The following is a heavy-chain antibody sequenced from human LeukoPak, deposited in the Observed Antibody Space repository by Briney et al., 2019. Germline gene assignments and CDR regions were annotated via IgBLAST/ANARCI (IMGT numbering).Heavy chain of an antibody. D-gene: IGHD5-24*01. CDR2: IIPIFGTA. CDR1: GGTFSSYA. V-gene: IGHV1-69*13. J-gene: IGHJ4*02. Sequence: ASVKVSCKASGGTFSSYAISWVRQAPGQGLEWMGGIIPIFGTANYAQKFQGRVTITADESTSTAYMELSSLRSEDTAVYYCASELSKMATIPSYYFDYWGQGTLVTVSS. CDR3: ASELSKMATIPSYYFDY.